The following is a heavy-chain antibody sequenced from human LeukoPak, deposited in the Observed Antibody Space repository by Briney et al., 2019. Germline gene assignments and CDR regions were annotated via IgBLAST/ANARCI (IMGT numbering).Heavy chain of an antibody. CDR3: ARHSPFAPWFGP. Sequence: SETLSLTCTVSGGSISSSSYYWGWIRQPPGKGLEWIGSIYYSGSTYYNPSLKSRVTISVDTSKNQFSLKLSSVTAADTAVYYCARHSPFAPWFGPWGQGTLVTVSS. D-gene: IGHD2-21*01. J-gene: IGHJ5*02. V-gene: IGHV4-39*01. CDR1: GGSISSSSYY. CDR2: IYYSGST.